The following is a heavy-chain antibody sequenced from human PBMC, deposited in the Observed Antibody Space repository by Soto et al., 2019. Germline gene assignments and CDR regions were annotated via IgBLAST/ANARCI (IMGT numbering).Heavy chain of an antibody. D-gene: IGHD6-13*01. Sequence: QVQLQQWGAGLLKPSETLSLTCAVYGGSFSGYYWSWIRQPPGKGLEWIGEINHSGSTNYNPSLKIRVTISVDTSKNQFSLKLSSVTAADTAVYYCARGGGQQLDYYYYGMDVWGQGTTVTVSS. CDR1: GGSFSGYY. J-gene: IGHJ6*02. CDR3: ARGGGQQLDYYYYGMDV. CDR2: INHSGST. V-gene: IGHV4-34*01.